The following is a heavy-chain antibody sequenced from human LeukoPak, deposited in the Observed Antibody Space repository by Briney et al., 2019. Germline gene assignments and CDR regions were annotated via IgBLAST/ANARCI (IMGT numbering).Heavy chain of an antibody. D-gene: IGHD4-17*01. CDR2: IYSGGNT. CDR1: GFTFSDYE. Sequence: PGGSLRLSCAASGFTFSDYEMSWVRQAPGKGLEWVSFIYSGGNTHYSDSVKGRFTISRDNSKNTLYLQMNTLRAEDTAVYYCARRAGEYSHPYDYWGQGTLVTVSS. CDR3: ARRAGEYSHPYDY. V-gene: IGHV3-53*01. J-gene: IGHJ4*02.